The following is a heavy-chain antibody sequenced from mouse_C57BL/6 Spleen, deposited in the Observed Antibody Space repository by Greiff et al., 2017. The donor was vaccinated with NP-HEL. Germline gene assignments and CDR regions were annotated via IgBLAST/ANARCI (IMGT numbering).Heavy chain of an antibody. CDR2: ISSGSSTI. V-gene: IGHV5-17*01. J-gene: IGHJ4*01. Sequence: DVKLVESGGGLVKPGGSLKLSCAASGFTFSDYGMHWVRQAPEKGLEWVAYISSGSSTIYYADTVKGRFTISRDNAKNTLFLQMTSLRSEDTAMYYCARDHYSNYGYAMDYWGQGTSVTVSS. D-gene: IGHD2-5*01. CDR3: ARDHYSNYGYAMDY. CDR1: GFTFSDYG.